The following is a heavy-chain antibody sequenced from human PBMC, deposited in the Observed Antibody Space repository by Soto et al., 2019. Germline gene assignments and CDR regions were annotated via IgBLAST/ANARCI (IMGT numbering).Heavy chain of an antibody. CDR3: ATQTYSYNWHH. CDR1: SGSISSRNW. Sequence: SETLSLTCVVSSGSISSRNWWSWVRQPPGKGLEWIGEISHSGRTNYNPSLESRVTMSVDESRNQFYLKLNFVTAADTAVYYCATQTYSYNWHHWGQGTLVTVSS. V-gene: IGHV4-4*02. J-gene: IGHJ5*02. CDR2: ISHSGRT. D-gene: IGHD1-1*01.